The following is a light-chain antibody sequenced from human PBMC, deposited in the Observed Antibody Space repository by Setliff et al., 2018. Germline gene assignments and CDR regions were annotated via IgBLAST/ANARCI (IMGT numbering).Light chain of an antibody. V-gene: IGLV2-8*01. CDR2: DVD. J-gene: IGLJ1*01. CDR1: SSDIGDYNY. Sequence: QSALSQPPSASGSPGQSVTISCTGTSSDIGDYNYVSWYQHHPGKAPKLLIYDVDKRPSGVPDRFSGSKSGNTASLTVSGLQADDEADYYCGAYAGSSKKIFGTGTKGTVL. CDR3: GAYAGSSKKI.